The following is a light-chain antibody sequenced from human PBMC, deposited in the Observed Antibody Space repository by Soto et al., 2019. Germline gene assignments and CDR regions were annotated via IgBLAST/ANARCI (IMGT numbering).Light chain of an antibody. V-gene: IGLV2-8*01. CDR3: QSYDSRLTGSI. Sequence: QSALTQPPSASGSPGQSVTISCTGTNNDIGGYTYVSWYQQLPGKAPKLMIYEVNKRPSGIPDRFSGSKSGSSASLAITGLQAEDEADYYCQSYDSRLTGSIFGTGTKLTVL. J-gene: IGLJ1*01. CDR1: NNDIGGYTY. CDR2: EVN.